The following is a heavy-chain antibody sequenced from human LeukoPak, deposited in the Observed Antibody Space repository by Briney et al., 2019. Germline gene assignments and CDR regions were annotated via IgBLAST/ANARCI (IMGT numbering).Heavy chain of an antibody. CDR2: ISYDGSNK. D-gene: IGHD6-19*01. J-gene: IGHJ4*02. CDR3: ASPIGAGIAVAGLDY. V-gene: IGHV3-30*03. Sequence: GGSLRLSCAASGFTFSNYGMIWVRQAPGKGLEWVAVISYDGSNKYYADSVKGRFTISRDNSKNTLYLQMNSLRAEDTAVYYCASPIGAGIAVAGLDYWGQGTLVTVSS. CDR1: GFTFSNYG.